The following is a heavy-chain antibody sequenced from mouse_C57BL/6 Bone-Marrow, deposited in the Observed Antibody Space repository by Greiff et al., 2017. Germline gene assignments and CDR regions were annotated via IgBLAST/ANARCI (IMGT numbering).Heavy chain of an antibody. J-gene: IGHJ3*01. CDR2: IHPNSGST. Sequence: QVQLQQPGAELVKPGASVKLSCKASGYTFTSYWMHWVKQRPEQGLEWIGMIHPNSGSTNYNEKFKSKATLTVDKSSSTAYMQLSSLTSEDSAVYYCARSPYSPPFAYWGQGTLVTVSA. CDR1: GYTFTSYW. CDR3: ARSPYSPPFAY. V-gene: IGHV1-64*01. D-gene: IGHD2-12*01.